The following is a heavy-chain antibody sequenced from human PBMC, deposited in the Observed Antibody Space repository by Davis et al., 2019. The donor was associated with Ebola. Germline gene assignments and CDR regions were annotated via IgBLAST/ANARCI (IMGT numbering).Heavy chain of an antibody. V-gene: IGHV3-23*01. CDR3: AKLAVRGNYYGSDF. Sequence: GESLKISCAASGFTFSNYAMSWVRQAPGGGLEWVSASTESEADITYPDSVKGRFTVSPANSMNTVYLQCNSLRVEDTAFTSCAKLAVRGNYYGSDFWGRGTLVTVSS. CDR1: GFTFSNYA. CDR2: STESEADI. D-gene: IGHD3-10*01. J-gene: IGHJ4*02.